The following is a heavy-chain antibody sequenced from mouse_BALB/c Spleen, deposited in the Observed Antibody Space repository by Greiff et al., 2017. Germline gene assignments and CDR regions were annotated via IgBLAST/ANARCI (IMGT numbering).Heavy chain of an antibody. V-gene: IGHV2-9*02. CDR3: ARDYRYDQYYFDY. D-gene: IGHD2-14*01. Sequence: VQLQESGPGLVAPSQSLSITSTVSGFSLTSYGVHWVRQPPGKGLEWLGVIWAGGSTNYNSALMSRLSISKDNSKSQVFLKMNSLQTDDTAMYYCARDYRYDQYYFDYWGQGTTLTVSS. J-gene: IGHJ2*01. CDR1: GFSLTSYG. CDR2: IWAGGST.